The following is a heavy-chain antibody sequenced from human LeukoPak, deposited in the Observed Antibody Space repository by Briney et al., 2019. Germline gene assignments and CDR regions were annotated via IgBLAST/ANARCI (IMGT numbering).Heavy chain of an antibody. V-gene: IGHV1-8*03. CDR2: MNPNSGNT. J-gene: IGHJ6*03. CDR1: GYTFTSYD. CDR3: ARGLGQHYDYVWGSYRTYYMDV. Sequence: GASVTVSCKASGYTFTSYDINWVRQATGQGLEWMGWMNPNSGNTGYAQKFQGRVTITRNTSISTAYMELSSLRSEDTAVYYCARGLGQHYDYVWGSYRTYYMDVWGKGTTVTASS. D-gene: IGHD3-16*02.